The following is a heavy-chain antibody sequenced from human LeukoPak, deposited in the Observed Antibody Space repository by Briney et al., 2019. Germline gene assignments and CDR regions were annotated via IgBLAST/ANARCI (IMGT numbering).Heavy chain of an antibody. J-gene: IGHJ3*02. CDR1: GFTFSTFA. Sequence: TGGSLRLSCAASGFTFSTFAMIWVRQPPGKGLEWVSSINTDGSSTTYADSVKGRFTVSRDNAKNTLYLQMNSLRAEDTAVYYCAKDSGVGMATSFSILDIWGQGTMVTVSS. D-gene: IGHD5-24*01. V-gene: IGHV3-74*03. CDR2: INTDGSST. CDR3: AKDSGVGMATSFSILDI.